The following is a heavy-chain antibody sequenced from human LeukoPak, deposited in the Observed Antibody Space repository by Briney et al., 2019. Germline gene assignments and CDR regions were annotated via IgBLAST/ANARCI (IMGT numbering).Heavy chain of an antibody. Sequence: PGGSLRLSCAASGFTFSGYAMSWVRQAPGKGLEWVSAISGSGGSTYYADSVKGRFTISRDNSKNTLYLQMNSLGAEDTAVYYCAKPGPRRRLFVEYFQHWGQGTLVTVSS. V-gene: IGHV3-23*01. CDR3: AKPGPRRRLFVEYFQH. J-gene: IGHJ1*01. D-gene: IGHD1-14*01. CDR1: GFTFSGYA. CDR2: ISGSGGST.